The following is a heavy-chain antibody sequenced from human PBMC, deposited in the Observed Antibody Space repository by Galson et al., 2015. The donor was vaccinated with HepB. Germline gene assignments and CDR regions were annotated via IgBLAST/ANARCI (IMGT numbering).Heavy chain of an antibody. V-gene: IGHV3-20*01. J-gene: IGHJ5*02. Sequence: SLRLSCAASGFTFDDYGMSWVRQVPGKGLEWVSGINWNGGSTTYADSVRGRFIISRDNAKNSLYLQMNSLRAEDTALYHCVRDRVWSQASLDYNWFDPWGQGTLVTVSS. D-gene: IGHD3-3*01. CDR2: INWNGGST. CDR1: GFTFDDYG. CDR3: VRDRVWSQASLDYNWFDP.